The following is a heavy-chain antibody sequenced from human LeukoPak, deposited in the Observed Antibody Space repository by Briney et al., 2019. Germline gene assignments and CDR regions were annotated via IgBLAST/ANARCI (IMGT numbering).Heavy chain of an antibody. CDR1: GYTFTNYA. D-gene: IGHD2-2*01. V-gene: IGHV7-4-1*02. Sequence: GASVKASCKASGYTFTNYAMNWVRQAPGQGLEWMGWINTNTGNPTYAQGFTGRFVFSLDTSVSTAYLQISSLKTEDTAVYFCTRVLYCSSTSCPPDYWGQGTLVTVSS. CDR2: INTNTGNP. CDR3: TRVLYCSSTSCPPDY. J-gene: IGHJ4*02.